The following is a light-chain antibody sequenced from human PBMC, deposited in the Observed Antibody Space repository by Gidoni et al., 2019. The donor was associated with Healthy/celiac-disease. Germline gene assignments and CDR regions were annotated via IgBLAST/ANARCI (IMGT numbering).Light chain of an antibody. CDR3: QQYSSPPQT. CDR1: QSVLYSSNNKNY. CDR2: WAS. V-gene: IGKV4-1*01. Sequence: DIVMTQSPDSLAVSLGERAPINCKSSQSVLYSSNNKNYLAWYQQKPGQPPKLLIYWASTREPGVPDRFSGSGSGTDFTLTISSLQAEDVAVYYCQQYSSPPQTFGQGTKVEIK. J-gene: IGKJ1*01.